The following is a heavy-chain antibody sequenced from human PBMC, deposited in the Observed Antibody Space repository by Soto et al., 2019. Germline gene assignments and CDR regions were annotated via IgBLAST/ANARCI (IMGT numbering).Heavy chain of an antibody. CDR2: ISGSGGST. CDR1: GFTFSSYA. D-gene: IGHD3-16*02. Sequence: PGGSLRLSCAASGFTFSSYAMSWVRQAPGKGLEWVSAISGSGGSTYYADSVKGRFTISRDNSKNTLYLQMNSLRAEDTAVYYCAKDERLGELSLGPSVYWGQGTLVTVSS. J-gene: IGHJ4*02. V-gene: IGHV3-23*01. CDR3: AKDERLGELSLGPSVY.